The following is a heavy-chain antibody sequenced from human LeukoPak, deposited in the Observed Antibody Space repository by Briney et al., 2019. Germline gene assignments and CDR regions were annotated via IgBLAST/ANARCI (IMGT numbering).Heavy chain of an antibody. D-gene: IGHD3-22*01. CDR3: SKDKLDNFYDSSGQSYIDY. CDR2: ISWNSGSI. Sequence: GGSLRLSCAASGFTFDDYAMHWVRQAPGKGLEWVSGISWNSGSIGYADSVKGRFTISRDNAKNSLYLQMNSLRAEDTALYYCSKDKLDNFYDSSGQSYIDYWGQGTLVTVSS. J-gene: IGHJ4*02. V-gene: IGHV3-9*01. CDR1: GFTFDDYA.